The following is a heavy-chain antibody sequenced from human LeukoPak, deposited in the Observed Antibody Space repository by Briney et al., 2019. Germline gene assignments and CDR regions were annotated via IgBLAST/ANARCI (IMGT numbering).Heavy chain of an antibody. V-gene: IGHV4-39*01. Sequence: SETLSPTCTVSGGSISTSSYYWGWIRQPPGKGLEWIAGIYYSGNTYYNPSLKSRVAISIDTSKNQFSLKLSSVTAADTAVYYCARRGENWGIAFDIWGQGTMVTVSS. J-gene: IGHJ3*02. CDR3: ARRGENWGIAFDI. CDR2: IYYSGNT. CDR1: GGSISTSSYY. D-gene: IGHD3-16*01.